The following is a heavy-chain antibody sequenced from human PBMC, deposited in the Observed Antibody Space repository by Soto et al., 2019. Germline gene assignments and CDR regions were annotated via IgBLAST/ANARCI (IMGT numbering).Heavy chain of an antibody. CDR1: GGTFSSYA. D-gene: IGHD3-9*01. CDR3: ARANYDISTGYYSRNYYYGMDV. V-gene: IGHV1-69*13. CDR2: IIPIFGTA. Sequence: ASVKVSCKASGGTFSSYAISWVSPAPGQGLEWMGGIIPIFGTANYAQKFQGRVTITADESTSTAYMELSSLRSEDTAVYYCARANYDISTGYYSRNYYYGMDVWGQGTTVTVSS. J-gene: IGHJ6*02.